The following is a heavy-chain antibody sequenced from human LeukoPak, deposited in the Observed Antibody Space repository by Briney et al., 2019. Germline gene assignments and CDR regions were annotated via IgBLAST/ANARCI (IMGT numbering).Heavy chain of an antibody. V-gene: IGHV3-64*03. Sequence: GGSLRLSCSASGFIFTNYSMHWVRQPPREWLEYVSAISYNGASTYYADSVNARFTISTDTSKNTLHLQISTLRTEMTSVYSCVRFIAVGGTNLGFDYWGQGTLVTVSS. CDR2: ISYNGAST. J-gene: IGHJ4*02. D-gene: IGHD6-19*01. CDR1: GFIFTNYS. CDR3: VRFIAVGGTNLGFDY.